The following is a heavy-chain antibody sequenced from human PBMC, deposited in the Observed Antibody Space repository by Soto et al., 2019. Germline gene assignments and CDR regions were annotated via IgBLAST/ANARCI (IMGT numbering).Heavy chain of an antibody. V-gene: IGHV3-30-3*01. D-gene: IGHD3-3*01. J-gene: IGHJ6*02. CDR2: ISYDGSNK. Sequence: AGGSLRLSCAASGFTFSSYAMHWVRQAPGKGLEWVAVISYDGSNKYYADSVKGRFTISRDNSKNTLYLQMNSLRAEDTAVYYCARGYDFWSGSYGMDVWGQGTTVTVSS. CDR3: ARGYDFWSGSYGMDV. CDR1: GFTFSSYA.